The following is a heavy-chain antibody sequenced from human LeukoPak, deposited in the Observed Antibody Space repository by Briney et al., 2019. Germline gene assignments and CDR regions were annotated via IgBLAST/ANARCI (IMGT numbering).Heavy chain of an antibody. J-gene: IGHJ3*02. D-gene: IGHD1-26*01. CDR1: GGTFSSYA. V-gene: IGHV1-69*04. CDR2: IIPILGIA. Sequence: ASVKVSCKASGGTFSSYAISWVRQAPGQGLEWRGRIIPILGIANYAQKFQGRVTITADKSTSTAYMELSSLRSEDTAVYYCARGPEGAHDAFDIWGQGTMVTVSS. CDR3: ARGPEGAHDAFDI.